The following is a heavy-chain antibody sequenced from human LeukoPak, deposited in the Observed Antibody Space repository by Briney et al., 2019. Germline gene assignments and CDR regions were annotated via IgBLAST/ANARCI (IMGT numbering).Heavy chain of an antibody. V-gene: IGHV3-23*01. Sequence: GGSLRLSCAVSGFTFSSYAMSWVRQAPGKGLEWVSTISNSDGKTYYADSVKGRFTISRDNAKNTLYLQMNNCARGPMVRTNLFDYWGQGTLVTVSS. J-gene: IGHJ4*02. CDR2: ISNSDGKT. CDR3: FDY. D-gene: IGHD3-10*01. CDR1: GFTFSSYA.